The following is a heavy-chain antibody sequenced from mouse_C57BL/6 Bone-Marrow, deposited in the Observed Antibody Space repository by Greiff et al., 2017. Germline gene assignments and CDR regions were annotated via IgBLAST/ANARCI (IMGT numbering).Heavy chain of an antibody. J-gene: IGHJ4*01. Sequence: EVQLQQSGTVLARPGASVKMSCKTSGYTFTSYWMHWVKQRPGQGLEWIGAIYPGNSDTSYNQKFKGKAQLTAVTSASTAYMELRSLTNEDSAVYYCTKGSYGYAMDYWGQGTSVTVSS. CDR1: GYTFTSYW. CDR3: TKGSYGYAMDY. CDR2: IYPGNSDT. V-gene: IGHV1-5*01. D-gene: IGHD1-1*02.